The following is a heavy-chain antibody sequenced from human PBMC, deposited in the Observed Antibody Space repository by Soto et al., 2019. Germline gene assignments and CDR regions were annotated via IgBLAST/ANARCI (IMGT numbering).Heavy chain of an antibody. V-gene: IGHV3-43*01. Sequence: VQLMESGGVVVQPGGSLRLSCAASGFTFDDYTMHWVRQAPGKGLEWVSLIFWDGSNTHYADSVKGRFTISRDNRKNSLYLQMDRLRTEDTALYYCAKDMAYGGNSGPVDYWGQGTLVTVSS. D-gene: IGHD4-17*01. J-gene: IGHJ4*02. CDR1: GFTFDDYT. CDR2: IFWDGSNT. CDR3: AKDMAYGGNSGPVDY.